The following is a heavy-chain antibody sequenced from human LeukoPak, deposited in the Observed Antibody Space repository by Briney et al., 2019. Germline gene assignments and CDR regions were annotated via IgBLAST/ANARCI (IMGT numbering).Heavy chain of an antibody. Sequence: ASVKVPCKVSGYTLTELSMHWVRQAPGKGLEWMEGFDPEDGETIYAQKFQGRVTMTEDTSTDTAYMELSSLRSEDTAVYYCATGRDYTRPGTFDYWGQGTLVTVSS. D-gene: IGHD4-11*01. CDR1: GYTLTELS. CDR3: ATGRDYTRPGTFDY. CDR2: FDPEDGET. V-gene: IGHV1-24*01. J-gene: IGHJ4*02.